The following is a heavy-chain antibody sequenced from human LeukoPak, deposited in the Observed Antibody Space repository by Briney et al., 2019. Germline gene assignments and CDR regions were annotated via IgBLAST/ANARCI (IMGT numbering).Heavy chain of an antibody. CDR2: IYYSGST. CDR1: GGSISSYY. V-gene: IGHV4-59*01. J-gene: IGHJ5*02. Sequence: PAETLSLTCTVSGGSISSYYWSWIRQPPGKGLEWIGYIYYSGSTNYNPSLKSRVTISVDTSKNQFSLKLSSVTAADTAVYYCARAAPWFDPWGQGTLVTVSS. CDR3: ARAAPWFDP.